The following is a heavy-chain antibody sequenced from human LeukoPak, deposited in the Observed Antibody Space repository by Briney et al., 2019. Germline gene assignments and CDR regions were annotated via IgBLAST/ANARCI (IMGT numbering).Heavy chain of an antibody. J-gene: IGHJ4*02. CDR2: ISGNGGST. CDR1: GFTFSNYA. Sequence: PGGSLRLSCAASGFTFSNYALNWVRQAPGKGLEWVSAISGNGGSTYYADSVKGRFTISRDSSKNTVYLQMSSQRPEDTAVSYRAKGDQPLLYGGAFDCWGQGNLVTVSS. CDR3: AKGDQPLLYGGAFDC. V-gene: IGHV3-23*01. D-gene: IGHD1-26*01.